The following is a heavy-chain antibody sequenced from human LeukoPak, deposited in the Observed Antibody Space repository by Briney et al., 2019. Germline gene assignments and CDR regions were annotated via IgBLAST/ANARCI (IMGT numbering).Heavy chain of an antibody. CDR1: GGSFSGYY. CDR2: INHSGST. D-gene: IGHD3-22*01. Sequence: PSETLSLTWAVYGGSFSGYYWSWIRQPPGTGLEWIGEINHSGSTNYNPSLKSRVTISVDTSKNQFSLKLSSVTAADTAVYYCARGRSPYDSSGYYYGRYNWFDPWGQGTLVTVSS. V-gene: IGHV4-34*01. CDR3: ARGRSPYDSSGYYYGRYNWFDP. J-gene: IGHJ5*02.